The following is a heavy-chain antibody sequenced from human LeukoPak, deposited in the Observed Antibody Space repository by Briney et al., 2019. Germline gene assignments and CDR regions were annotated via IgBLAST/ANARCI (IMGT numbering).Heavy chain of an antibody. CDR3: ARGDYSDYVTN. J-gene: IGHJ4*02. CDR2: IYYSGST. CDR1: GGSVSSYY. D-gene: IGHD4-11*01. V-gene: IGHV4-59*02. Sequence: SETLSLTCTVSGGSVSSYYWSWIRQPPGKGLEWIGYIYYSGSTNYNPSLKSRVTISVDTSKNQFSLKLSSVTAADTAVYYCARGDYSDYVTNWGQGTLVTVSS.